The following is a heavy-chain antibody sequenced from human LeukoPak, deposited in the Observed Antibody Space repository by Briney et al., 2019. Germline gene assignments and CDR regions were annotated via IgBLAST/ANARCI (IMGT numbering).Heavy chain of an antibody. CDR3: AKELWELLPKSHGFDY. CDR2: ISYDGSNK. V-gene: IGHV3-30*18. Sequence: GRSLRLSCAASGFTFSSYGMHWVRQAPGKGLEWVAVISYDGSNKYYADSVKGRFTISRDNSKNTLYLQMNSLRAEDTAVYYCAKELWELLPKSHGFDYWGQGTLVTVSS. CDR1: GFTFSSYG. J-gene: IGHJ4*02. D-gene: IGHD1-26*01.